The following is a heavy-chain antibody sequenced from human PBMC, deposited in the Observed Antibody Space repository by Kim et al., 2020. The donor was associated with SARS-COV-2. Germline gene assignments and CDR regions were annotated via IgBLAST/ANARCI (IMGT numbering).Heavy chain of an antibody. CDR3: ARLMGSGSYYQTFFDY. CDR2: IYPGDSDT. D-gene: IGHD3-10*01. V-gene: IGHV5-51*01. CDR1: GYSFTSYW. J-gene: IGHJ4*02. Sequence: GESLKISCKGSGYSFTSYWIGWVRQMPGKGLEWMGIIYPGDSDTRYSPSFQGQVTISADKSISTAYLQWSSLKASDTAMYYCARLMGSGSYYQTFFDYWGQGTLVTVSS.